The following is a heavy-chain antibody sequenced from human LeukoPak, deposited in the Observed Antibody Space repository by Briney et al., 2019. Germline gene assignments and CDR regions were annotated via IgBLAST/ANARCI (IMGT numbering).Heavy chain of an antibody. CDR1: GFTFSSYG. D-gene: IGHD1-26*01. J-gene: IGHJ4*02. V-gene: IGHV3-33*01. CDR2: IWYDGSNK. CDR3: ARVGSGSYVDY. Sequence: PGGSLRLSCAASGFTFSSYGMHWVRQAPGKGLEWVAVIWYDGSNKYYADSVKGRFNISRDNSKNTLYLQMNSLRAEDTAVYYCARVGSGSYVDYWGQGTLVTVSS.